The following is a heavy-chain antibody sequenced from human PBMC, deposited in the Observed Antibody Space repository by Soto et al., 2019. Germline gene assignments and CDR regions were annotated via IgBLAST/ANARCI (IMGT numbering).Heavy chain of an antibody. CDR2: IGPESGAT. D-gene: IGHD1-26*01. J-gene: IGHJ4*02. Sequence: ASVNVSCKASGYTFTGHYIHWVRQAPEQGPEWMGEIGPESGATRYAKKFQGRVTMTRDTSITTVYMELNNLSPDDTAVYYCGRGRSGQIVVFYWGQGTPVTVSS. CDR3: GRGRSGQIVVFY. V-gene: IGHV1-2*02. CDR1: GYTFTGHY.